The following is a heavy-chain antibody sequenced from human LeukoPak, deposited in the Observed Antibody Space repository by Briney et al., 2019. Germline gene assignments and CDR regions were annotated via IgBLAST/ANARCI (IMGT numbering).Heavy chain of an antibody. CDR3: ATRRGGPYPYYFDF. V-gene: IGHV4-34*01. CDR1: GDSYSGYY. D-gene: IGHD2-15*01. Sequence: PSETLSLTCAVYGDSYSGYYWTWIRQPPGKELEWIGEVNDRGNTNYNPSLKSRVTILVATSKNQFSLKLTSVTAADTAIYYCATRRGGPYPYYFDFWDQGALVTVSS. CDR2: VNDRGNT. J-gene: IGHJ4*02.